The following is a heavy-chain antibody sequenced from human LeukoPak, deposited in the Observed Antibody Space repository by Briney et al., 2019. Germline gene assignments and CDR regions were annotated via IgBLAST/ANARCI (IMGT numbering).Heavy chain of an antibody. CDR2: IYTSGST. CDR1: GGSISSYY. J-gene: IGHJ6*03. V-gene: IGHV4-4*07. CDR3: ARMDDPSGYYYYMDV. D-gene: IGHD1-1*01. Sequence: SETLSLTCTVSGGSISSYYWSWIRQPAGKGLEWIGRIYTSGSTNYNPSLKSRVTMSVDTSKNQFSLKLSSVTAADTAVYYRARMDDPSGYYYYMDVWGKGTTVTVSS.